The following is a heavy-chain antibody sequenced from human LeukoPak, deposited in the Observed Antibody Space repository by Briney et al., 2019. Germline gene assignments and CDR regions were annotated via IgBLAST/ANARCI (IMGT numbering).Heavy chain of an antibody. D-gene: IGHD3-10*01. CDR1: GGSFSGYY. CDR2: INHSGST. V-gene: IGHV4-34*01. CDR3: ARGQITMVRGVIITLYFDY. J-gene: IGHJ4*02. Sequence: SETLSLPCAVYGGSFSGYYWSWIRQPPGKGLEWIGEINHSGSTNYNPSLKSRVTISVDTSKNQFSLKLSSVTAADTAVYYCARGQITMVRGVIITLYFDYWGQGTLVTVSS.